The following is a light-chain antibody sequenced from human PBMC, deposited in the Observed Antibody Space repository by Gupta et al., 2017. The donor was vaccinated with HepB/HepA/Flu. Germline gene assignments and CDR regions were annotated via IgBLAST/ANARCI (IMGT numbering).Light chain of an antibody. CDR3: QQYGRSRF. V-gene: IGKV3-20*01. Sequence: MVLRQSPGTLSLSPGERATLSCRASQSGGTYVAWYQQKPGQAPRLLIFDASSRITGIPDRFIGSGSGTDFTLTISRLEPEDFAVYYCQQYGRSRFFGPGTKLHIK. J-gene: IGKJ3*01. CDR1: QSGGTY. CDR2: DAS.